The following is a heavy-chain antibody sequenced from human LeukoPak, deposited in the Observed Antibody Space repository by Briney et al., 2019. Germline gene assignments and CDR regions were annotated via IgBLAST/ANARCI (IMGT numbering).Heavy chain of an antibody. J-gene: IGHJ6*03. V-gene: IGHV3-20*04. D-gene: IGHD1-26*01. Sequence: GGSLRLSCAASGFTFSSYSMNWVRQAPGKGLEWVSSINWNGGSTGYADSVKGRFTISRDNAKNSLYLQMNSLRVEDTALYYCARESLVDYNFYYMDVWGKGATVTVSS. CDR3: ARESLVDYNFYYMDV. CDR1: GFTFSSYS. CDR2: INWNGGST.